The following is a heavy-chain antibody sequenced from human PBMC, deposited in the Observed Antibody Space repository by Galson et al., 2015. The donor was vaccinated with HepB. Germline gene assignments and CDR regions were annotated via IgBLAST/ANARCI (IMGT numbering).Heavy chain of an antibody. CDR3: ERRISLVRGIITKPDYYYGMDV. D-gene: IGHD3-10*01. CDR2: INQDGSSK. V-gene: IGHV3-7*03. CDR1: GFTFSSYW. J-gene: IGHJ6*02. Sequence: SLRLSCAASGFTFSSYWMHWVRQAPGKGLEWVAHINQDGSSKYYVDSVKGRFTISRDNAKDSVYLQLDSLRAEDTAVYYCERRISLVRGIITKPDYYYGMDVWGQGTTVTVAS.